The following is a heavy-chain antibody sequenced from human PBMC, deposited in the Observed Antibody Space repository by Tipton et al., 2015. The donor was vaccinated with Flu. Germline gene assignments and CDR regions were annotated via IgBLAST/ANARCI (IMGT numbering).Heavy chain of an antibody. CDR2: IYHSGST. CDR1: GGSISSSNW. J-gene: IGHJ3*02. D-gene: IGHD2-2*02. CDR3: ARDPYCSSTSCYTGAFDI. V-gene: IGHV4-4*02. Sequence: TLSLTCAVSGGSISSSNWWSWVRQPPGKGLEWIGEIYHSGSTNYNPSLKSRVTISVDKSKNQFSLKLSSVTAADTAVYYCARDPYCSSTSCYTGAFDIWGQGTMVTVSS.